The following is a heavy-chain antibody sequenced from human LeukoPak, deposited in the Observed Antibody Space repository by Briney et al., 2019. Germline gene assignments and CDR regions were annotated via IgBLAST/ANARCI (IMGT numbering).Heavy chain of an antibody. CDR1: GFTVTSYA. D-gene: IGHD2-21*02. CDR2: ISSGGDIK. V-gene: IGHV3-23*01. Sequence: GGSLRLSCAASGFTVTSYAMRWVRQPPEKGLGWVSSISSGGDIKHHAHSVMGRITISRDISKSTLYLQMNSLRVEHTAVYYCAKSDCGGDCYLLDYWGQGTLVTVSS. J-gene: IGHJ4*02. CDR3: AKSDCGGDCYLLDY.